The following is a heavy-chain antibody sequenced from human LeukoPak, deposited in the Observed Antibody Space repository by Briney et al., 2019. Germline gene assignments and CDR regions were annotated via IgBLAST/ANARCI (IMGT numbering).Heavy chain of an antibody. D-gene: IGHD6-13*01. Sequence: SQTLSLTCTVSGGSISSGGYYWSWIRQPPGKGLEWIGYIYHSGSTYYNPSLKSRVTISVDRSKNQFSLKLSSVTAADTAVYYCARVVSSSSWYSLDYWGQGTLVTVSS. J-gene: IGHJ4*02. CDR2: IYHSGST. CDR3: ARVVSSSSWYSLDY. CDR1: GGSISSGGYY. V-gene: IGHV4-30-2*01.